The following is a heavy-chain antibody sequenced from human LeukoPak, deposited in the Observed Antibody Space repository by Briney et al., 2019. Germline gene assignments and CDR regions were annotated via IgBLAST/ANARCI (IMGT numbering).Heavy chain of an antibody. J-gene: IGHJ4*02. CDR1: GGSIRGYY. CDR3: ARSDGYNYPSFDY. CDR2: IYYSGST. V-gene: IGHV4-59*01. Sequence: PSETLSLTCNVSGGSIRGYYWSWIRQPPGKGLEWIGYIYYSGSTNYNPSLKSRVTISVDTSKNQFSLKLSSVTAADTAVYYCARSDGYNYPSFDYWGQGTLVTVSS. D-gene: IGHD5-24*01.